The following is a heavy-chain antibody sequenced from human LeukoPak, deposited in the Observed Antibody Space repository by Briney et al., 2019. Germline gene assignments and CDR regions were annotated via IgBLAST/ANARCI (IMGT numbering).Heavy chain of an antibody. CDR2: INPSGGST. V-gene: IGHV1-46*01. D-gene: IGHD2-8*01. Sequence: ASVKVSCKASGGTFSSYAISWVRQAPGQGLEWMGIINPSGGSTSYAQKFQGRVTMTRDTSTSTVYMELSSLRSEDTAVYYCARDGGYCTNGVCYTFDYWGQGTLVTVSS. CDR3: ARDGGYCTNGVCYTFDY. J-gene: IGHJ4*02. CDR1: GGTFSSYA.